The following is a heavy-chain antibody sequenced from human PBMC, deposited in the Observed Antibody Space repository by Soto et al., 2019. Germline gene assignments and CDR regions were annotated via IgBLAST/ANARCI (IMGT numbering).Heavy chain of an antibody. V-gene: IGHV3-33*01. J-gene: IGHJ4*02. CDR2: IWCDGSNK. Sequence: QVQLVESGGGVVQPGRSLRLSCPASGFTFSSYVMHSARQAPGNGLEWVAVIWCDGSNKYYADSVKGRFTISRENSQNTLYLQMNSLRSEDRAVYYCASEPSMYGEYWGTCGYWGQGTLGTVSS. D-gene: IGHD4-17*01. CDR1: GFTFSSYV. CDR3: ASEPSMYGEYWGTCGY.